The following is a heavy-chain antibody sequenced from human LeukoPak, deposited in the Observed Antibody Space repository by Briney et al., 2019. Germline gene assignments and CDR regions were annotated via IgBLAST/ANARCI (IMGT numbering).Heavy chain of an antibody. J-gene: IGHJ3*01. D-gene: IGHD2/OR15-2a*01. CDR2: IRQDGSEK. Sequence: GGSLRLSCVASGFIIGSYWMSWVRQAPGKGLEWVANIRQDGSEKYYVDSVKGRLTISRDNAKNSLYLQMNNLTAADAAIYYCARAGYYGDDAFDLWGQRTRVTVSS. CDR1: GFIIGSYW. V-gene: IGHV3-7*01. CDR3: ARAGYYGDDAFDL.